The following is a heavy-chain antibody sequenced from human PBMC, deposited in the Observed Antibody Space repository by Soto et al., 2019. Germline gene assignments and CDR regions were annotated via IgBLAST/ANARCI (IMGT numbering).Heavy chain of an antibody. CDR1: GFSFAGYA. J-gene: IGHJ4*02. V-gene: IGHV3-23*01. CDR3: AKTESFNGYYNAFDS. Sequence: GGSLRLSCAASGFSFAGYAVAWVRQAPGKGLEWVSTVSGGGGSTYYADSVKGRFTISRDNSGNTVYLQMNSLNAGDTALYYCAKTESFNGYYNAFDSWGQGTRVTVS. D-gene: IGHD3-9*01. CDR2: VSGGGGST.